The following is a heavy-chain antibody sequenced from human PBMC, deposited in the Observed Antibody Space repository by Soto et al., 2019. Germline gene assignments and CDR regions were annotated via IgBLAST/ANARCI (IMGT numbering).Heavy chain of an antibody. Sequence: DVQLLESGGGLVQPEGSLRLSCAASGFTFSSYAMGWVRQGPGKGLEWVAVVSIGGSTHYAGSVRGRFTISRDNSKNTLSLQMKSLTAEDTAVYFCAKSCGAGGHFDYWGQGALVTVSS. CDR2: VSIGGST. J-gene: IGHJ4*02. D-gene: IGHD2-21*01. CDR3: AKSCGAGGHFDY. CDR1: GFTFSSYA. V-gene: IGHV3-23*01.